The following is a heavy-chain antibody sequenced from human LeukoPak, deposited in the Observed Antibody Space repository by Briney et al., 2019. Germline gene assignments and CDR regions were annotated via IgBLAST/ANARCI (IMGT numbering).Heavy chain of an antibody. CDR2: IKSKIDGGTT. Sequence: GGSLRLSCAASVFTFSTAWMSWVRQAPGEGLEWVGRIKSKIDGGTTDYAAPVKGRFTISRDDSKNTPYLQMNSLKSEDTAVYSCVMASLDYLSDFHYIDVWGKGTTVTVSS. D-gene: IGHD3-3*01. CDR1: VFTFSTAW. V-gene: IGHV3-15*01. J-gene: IGHJ6*03. CDR3: VMASLDYLSDFHYIDV.